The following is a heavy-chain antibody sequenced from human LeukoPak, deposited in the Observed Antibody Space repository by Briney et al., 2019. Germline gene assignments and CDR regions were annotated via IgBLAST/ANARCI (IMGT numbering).Heavy chain of an antibody. CDR2: ISRSGGTT. CDR1: GFTVGSSY. J-gene: IGHJ6*03. Sequence: GGSLRLSCAASGFTVGSSYMSWVRQAPGKGLEWVALISRSGGTTYYADSVKGRFTISRDNSKNTLYLQMNSLRAEDTAEYYCAKRGGTESFYYYYYMDVWGKGTTVTVSS. D-gene: IGHD2-15*01. CDR3: AKRGGTESFYYYYYMDV. V-gene: IGHV3-23*01.